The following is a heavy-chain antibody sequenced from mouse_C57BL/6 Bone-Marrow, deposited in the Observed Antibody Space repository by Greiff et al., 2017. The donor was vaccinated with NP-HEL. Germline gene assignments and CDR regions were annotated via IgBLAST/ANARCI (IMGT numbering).Heavy chain of an antibody. CDR3: VYDYDRAFAY. Sequence: QVQLKESGPELVKPGASVKISCKASGYSFTSYYIHWVKQRPGQGLEWIGWIYPGSGNTKYNEKFKGKATLTADTSSSTAYMQLSSLTSEDSAVYYCVYDYDRAFAYWGQGTLVTVSA. V-gene: IGHV1-66*01. CDR2: IYPGSGNT. J-gene: IGHJ3*01. D-gene: IGHD2-4*01. CDR1: GYSFTSYY.